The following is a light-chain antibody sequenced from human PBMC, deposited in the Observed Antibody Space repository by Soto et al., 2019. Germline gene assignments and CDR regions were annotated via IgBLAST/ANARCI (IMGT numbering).Light chain of an antibody. J-gene: IGKJ1*01. V-gene: IGKV1-39*01. CDR1: QSISNS. CDR3: QQIYRA. CDR2: AAS. Sequence: DIQMTQSPSSLSASVGDRVTITCRASQSISNSLNWYQQKPGKAPKLLIYAASSLQSGVPSRFSGRGSGTDFTLTISSLQPEDFATYYFQQIYRAFGQGTKVESK.